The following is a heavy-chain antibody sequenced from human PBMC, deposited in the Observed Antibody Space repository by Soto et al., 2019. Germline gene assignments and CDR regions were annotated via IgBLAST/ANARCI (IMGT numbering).Heavy chain of an antibody. D-gene: IGHD3-3*01. Sequence: SVKVSCKASGGTFSSYAISWVRQAPGQGLEWMGGIIPIFGTANYAQKFQGRVTITADESTSTAYMELSSLRSEDTTVYYCARGHHVLRFLEWSPPFDYWGQGTLVTVSS. CDR3: ARGHHVLRFLEWSPPFDY. CDR1: GGTFSSYA. V-gene: IGHV1-69*13. CDR2: IIPIFGTA. J-gene: IGHJ4*02.